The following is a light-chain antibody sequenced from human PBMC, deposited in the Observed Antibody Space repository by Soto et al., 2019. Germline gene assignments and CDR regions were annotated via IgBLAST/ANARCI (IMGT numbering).Light chain of an antibody. CDR3: ISYTGSTTTHRV. V-gene: IGLV2-14*01. Sequence: QSALTQPASVSGSPGQSITIPCTGTSRDIGHPNNYDYVSWHQQHSGKSLKLLILGVRNRPSGISGRFSGSKSGNTASLTISGLQPEDEADYYCISYTGSTTTHRVLGGGTKVTVL. J-gene: IGLJ2*01. CDR1: SRDIGHPNNYDY. CDR2: GVR.